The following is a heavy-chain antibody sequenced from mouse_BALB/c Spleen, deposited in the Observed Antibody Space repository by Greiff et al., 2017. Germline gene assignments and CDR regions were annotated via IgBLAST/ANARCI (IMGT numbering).Heavy chain of an antibody. Sequence: EVMLVESGGGLVKPGGSLKLSCAASGFAFSSYDMSWVRQTPEKRLEWVAYISSGGGSTYYPDTVKGRFTISRDNAKNTLYLQMSSLKSEDTAMYYCARRIYDGYAMDYWGQGTSVTVSS. CDR1: GFAFSSYD. CDR2: ISSGGGST. D-gene: IGHD2-3*01. CDR3: ARRIYDGYAMDY. V-gene: IGHV5-12-1*01. J-gene: IGHJ4*01.